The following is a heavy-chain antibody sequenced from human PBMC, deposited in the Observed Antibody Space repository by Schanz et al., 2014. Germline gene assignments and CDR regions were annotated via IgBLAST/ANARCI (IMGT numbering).Heavy chain of an antibody. J-gene: IGHJ5*02. V-gene: IGHV1-18*04. CDR2: ISVYNHNK. D-gene: IGHD3-9*01. CDR1: GFNFNNYD. CDR3: AKAEYDILTDSYSRLDP. Sequence: QVQLVQSGPEVKKPGASVKVSCTASGFNFNNYDINWVRQAPGQGLEWMGWISVYNHNKEYDQKFQGRVTMTTDTSTSTAYMELRSLRSDDTAVYYCAKAEYDILTDSYSRLDPWGQGTLVTVSS.